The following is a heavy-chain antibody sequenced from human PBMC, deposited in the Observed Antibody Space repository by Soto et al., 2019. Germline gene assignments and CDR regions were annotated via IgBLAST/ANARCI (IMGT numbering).Heavy chain of an antibody. CDR1: GGSFSGYY. CDR2: INPIGNT. J-gene: IGHJ4*02. CDR3: ARRRREDIFSGWYFDY. D-gene: IGHD6-19*01. V-gene: IGHV4-34*01. Sequence: SETLSLTCAVYGGSFSGYYWSWIRQSPEKGMEWIGEINPIGNTNYNPSLKSRVTTSADTSKNQFSLRVTSVTAADTAVYFCARRRREDIFSGWYFDYWGQG.